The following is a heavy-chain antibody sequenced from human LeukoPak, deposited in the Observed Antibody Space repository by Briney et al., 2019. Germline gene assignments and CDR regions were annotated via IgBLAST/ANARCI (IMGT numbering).Heavy chain of an antibody. Sequence: GGSLRLSCAASGFTFSSYGMHWVRQAPGKGLEWVAVIWYDGSNKYYADSVKGRFTISRDNSKNTLYLQMNSLRAEDTAVYYRARGDYGDYHDAFDIWGQGTMVTVSS. CDR1: GFTFSSYG. V-gene: IGHV3-33*01. CDR3: ARGDYGDYHDAFDI. CDR2: IWYDGSNK. D-gene: IGHD4-17*01. J-gene: IGHJ3*02.